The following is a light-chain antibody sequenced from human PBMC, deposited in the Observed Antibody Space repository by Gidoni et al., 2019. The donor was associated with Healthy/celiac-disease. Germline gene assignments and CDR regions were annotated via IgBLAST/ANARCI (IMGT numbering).Light chain of an antibody. J-gene: IGKJ2*01. CDR2: GAS. CDR3: QQYGSSSYT. V-gene: IGKV3-20*01. Sequence: EIVLTQSPGTLSLSPGERATLSCRASQSVSSSYLAWYQQKPGQAPRLLIYGASSRATGIPDRFSGSGSGTDFTLTISRLEPEDFAVYLCQQYGSSSYTFGQGTKLEIK. CDR1: QSVSSSY.